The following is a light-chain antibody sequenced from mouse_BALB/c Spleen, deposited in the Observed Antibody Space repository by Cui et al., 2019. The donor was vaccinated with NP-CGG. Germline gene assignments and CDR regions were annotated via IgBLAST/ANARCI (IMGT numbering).Light chain of an antibody. V-gene: IGLV1*01. Sequence: QAVVTQESALTTSPGETVTLTCRSSTGAVTTSNYANWVQEKPDHLFTGLIGGTNNRAPGVPARFSGSLIGDKVALTITGAQTGDEAIYFCALWYSNHWVFGGGTKLTVL. CDR1: TGAVTTSNY. CDR2: GTN. CDR3: ALWYSNHWV. J-gene: IGLJ1*01.